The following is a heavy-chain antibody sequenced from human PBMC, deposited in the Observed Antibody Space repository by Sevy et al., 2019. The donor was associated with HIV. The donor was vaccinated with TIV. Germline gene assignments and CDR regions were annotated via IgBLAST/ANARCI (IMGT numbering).Heavy chain of an antibody. CDR3: ARERYCGGACYYFDT. CDR1: GFVFEDCG. D-gene: IGHD2-21*02. J-gene: IGHJ4*02. Sequence: GESLKISCAASGFVFEDCGMNWVRQAPGKGLECVSGITWNGGSTGYADSVKGRFTISRDNAKNSLYLQMNSLRAEDTAIYYCARERYCGGACYYFDTWGQGALVTVSS. CDR2: ITWNGGST. V-gene: IGHV3-20*04.